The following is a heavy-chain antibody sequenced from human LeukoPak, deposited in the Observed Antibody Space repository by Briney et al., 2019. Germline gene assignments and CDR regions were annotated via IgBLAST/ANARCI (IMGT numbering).Heavy chain of an antibody. D-gene: IGHD2-15*01. Sequence: PGGSLRHSCADPRFSFCSSLMSWVRQAPGEGLEWVDNIKQDGSEKYYVDSVKGRFTISRDNAKNSLYLQMNSLRAEDTAVYYCARDQTPFYWGQGSLVTVSS. CDR1: RFSFCSSL. CDR2: IKQDGSEK. V-gene: IGHV3-7*01. J-gene: IGHJ4*02. CDR3: ARDQTPFY.